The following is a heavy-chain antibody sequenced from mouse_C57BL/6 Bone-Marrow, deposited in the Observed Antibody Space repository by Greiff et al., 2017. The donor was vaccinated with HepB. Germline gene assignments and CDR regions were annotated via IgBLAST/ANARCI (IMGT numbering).Heavy chain of an antibody. D-gene: IGHD1-1*01. Sequence: EVKLMESGPGLVKPSQSLSLTCSVTGYSITSGYYWNWIRQFPGNKLEWMGYISYDGSNNYNPSLKNRISITRDTSKNQFFLKLNSVTTEDTATYYCAREDYGSSYPHVWGTGTTVTVSS. V-gene: IGHV3-6*01. J-gene: IGHJ1*03. CDR1: GYSITSGYY. CDR2: ISYDGSN. CDR3: AREDYGSSYPHV.